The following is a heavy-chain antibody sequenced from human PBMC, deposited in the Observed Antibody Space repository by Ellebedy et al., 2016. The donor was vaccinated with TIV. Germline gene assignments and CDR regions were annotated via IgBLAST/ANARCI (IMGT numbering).Heavy chain of an antibody. CDR3: GGDCSSTSCQGGY. CDR2: ISYRGNT. CDR1: GGSISSSPYH. V-gene: IGHV4-39*01. D-gene: IGHD2-2*01. J-gene: IGHJ4*02. Sequence: MPSETLSLTCTVSGGSISSSPYHWGWIRQPPGKGLAGIGSISYRGNTYYSPSLKSRVTISVDTSKNQFSLKLSSVTAADTAVDYCGGDCSSTSCQGGYWGRGTLVTVSS.